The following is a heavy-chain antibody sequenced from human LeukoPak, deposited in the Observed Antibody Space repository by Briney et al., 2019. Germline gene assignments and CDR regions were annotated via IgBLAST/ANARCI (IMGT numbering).Heavy chain of an antibody. D-gene: IGHD6-19*01. Sequence: SETLSLTCAVYGGSFSGYYWSWIRQPPGKRLEWMGEINHSGSTNYNPSIKRRVTISVDTSKNQFSLQLSSVTAADTAVYYCARGYSSGWYYYYYMDVWGKGTTVTVSS. CDR2: INHSGST. J-gene: IGHJ6*03. V-gene: IGHV4-34*01. CDR3: ARGYSSGWYYYYYMDV. CDR1: GGSFSGYY.